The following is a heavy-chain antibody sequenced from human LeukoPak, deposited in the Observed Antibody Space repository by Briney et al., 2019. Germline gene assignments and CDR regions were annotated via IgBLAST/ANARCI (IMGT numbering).Heavy chain of an antibody. J-gene: IGHJ4*02. Sequence: GGSLRLSCAASGFTFSGYWMSWVRQAPGKGLEWVANIKQDGSEKYYVDSVKGRFTISRDNAKNSLYLQMNSLRAEDTAVYYCARDHDYVWGSYRLVSHYWGQGTLVTVSS. CDR3: ARDHDYVWGSYRLVSHY. V-gene: IGHV3-7*01. D-gene: IGHD3-16*02. CDR1: GFTFSGYW. CDR2: IKQDGSEK.